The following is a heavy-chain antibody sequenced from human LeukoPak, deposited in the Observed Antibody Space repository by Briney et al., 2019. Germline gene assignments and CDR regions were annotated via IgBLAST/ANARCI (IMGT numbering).Heavy chain of an antibody. CDR2: ISYDGSNK. V-gene: IGHV3-30-3*01. Sequence: GRSLRLSCAASGFTFSSYAMHWVRQAPGKGLEWVAVISYDGSNKYYADSVKGRFTISRDNSKNTLYLQMNSLRAEDTAVYYCARAPAGGWHYGMDVWGQGTTVTVSS. J-gene: IGHJ6*02. D-gene: IGHD6-19*01. CDR1: GFTFSSYA. CDR3: ARAPAGGWHYGMDV.